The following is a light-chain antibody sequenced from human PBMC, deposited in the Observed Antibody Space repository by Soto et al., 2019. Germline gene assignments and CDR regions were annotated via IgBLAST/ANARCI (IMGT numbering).Light chain of an antibody. CDR3: HQTYIAPAT. Sequence: DIQMTQSPSSLSASVGDRVTITCRASQSINNCLSWFQQKPGQAPKLLIYAASSLQSGVPSRFSGSGSWTDFILTIDSLQPEDFATYFCHQTYIAPATFGQGTKVGVK. J-gene: IGKJ1*01. CDR1: QSINNC. V-gene: IGKV1-39*01. CDR2: AAS.